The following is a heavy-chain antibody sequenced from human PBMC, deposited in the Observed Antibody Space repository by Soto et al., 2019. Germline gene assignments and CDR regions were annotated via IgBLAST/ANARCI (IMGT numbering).Heavy chain of an antibody. J-gene: IGHJ5*02. Sequence: ASVKVSCKTSGYTFTGHYIHWVRQAPEQGPEWMGEIGPESGATRYAQKFQSRVTMTRDRSNNRFSLTLNSMTAADTAVYYCARAQFYSGSVNYYNLMFYPWGQGTQVTVSS. CDR3: ARAQFYSGSVNYYNLMFYP. CDR2: IGPESGAT. V-gene: IGHV1-2*02. CDR1: GYTFTGHY. D-gene: IGHD3-10*01.